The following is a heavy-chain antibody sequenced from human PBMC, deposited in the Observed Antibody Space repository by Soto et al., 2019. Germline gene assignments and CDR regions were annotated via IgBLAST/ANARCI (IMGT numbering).Heavy chain of an antibody. CDR3: AVQLWDSGY. J-gene: IGHJ4*02. CDR1: GFTFSNAW. D-gene: IGHD5-18*01. CDR2: IKSKTDGGTT. V-gene: IGHV3-15*07. Sequence: GGSLRLSCAASGFTFSNAWMNWVRQAPGKGLEWVGRIKSKTDGGTTGYAAPVKGRFTISRDDSKNTLYLQMSNLRAEDTAVYYCAVQLWDSGYWGQGTLVTVSS.